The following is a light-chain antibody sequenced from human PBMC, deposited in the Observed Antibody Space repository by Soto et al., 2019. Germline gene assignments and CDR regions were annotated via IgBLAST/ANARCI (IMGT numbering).Light chain of an antibody. V-gene: IGKV3-15*01. CDR1: ECVSTS. CDR3: QQYKDWPPVT. J-gene: IGKJ3*01. Sequence: PQSPATLSLAPGEIATLSCMSSECVSTSVAWYQHKPGQPPMLLIYGAAPRATGIPARFSGSGSGTQFTLTISSLQSEDFAVYYCQQYKDWPPVTFGPGTKVAIK. CDR2: GAA.